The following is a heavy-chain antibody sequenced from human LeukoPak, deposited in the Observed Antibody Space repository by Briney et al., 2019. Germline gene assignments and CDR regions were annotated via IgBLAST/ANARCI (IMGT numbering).Heavy chain of an antibody. CDR2: IYYSGST. CDR3: ARRGDFWSGSHLYYGMDA. CDR1: GGSISSGGYY. J-gene: IGHJ6*02. D-gene: IGHD3-3*01. Sequence: SETLSLTCTVSGGSISSGGYYWSWIRQHPGKGLEWIGYIYYSGSTYYNPSLKSRVTISVDTSKNQFSLKLSSVTAADTAVYYCARRGDFWSGSHLYYGMDAWGQGTTVTVSS. V-gene: IGHV4-31*03.